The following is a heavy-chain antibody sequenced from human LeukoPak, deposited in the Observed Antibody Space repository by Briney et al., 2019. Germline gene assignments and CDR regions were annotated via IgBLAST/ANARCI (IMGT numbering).Heavy chain of an antibody. V-gene: IGHV4-59*01. CDR1: GXSISSYY. Sequence: SETLSLTCTVSGXSISSYYGSWIRQPPGKGLEWIGHIYYSGSTNYNPSLKSRVTMSVDTSTNQFSLKVNSVTAADTAVYYCARVVAGRRFDPWGQGTLVTVSS. J-gene: IGHJ5*02. CDR3: ARVVAGRRFDP. CDR2: IYYSGST. D-gene: IGHD6-19*01.